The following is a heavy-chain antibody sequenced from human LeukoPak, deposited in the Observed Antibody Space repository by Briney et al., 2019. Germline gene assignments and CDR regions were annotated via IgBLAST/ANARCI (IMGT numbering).Heavy chain of an antibody. J-gene: IGHJ4*02. CDR3: ARLWSTDCSGGSCPHQPNY. Sequence: SETLSLTCTVSGGSISSGSYYWSWIRQPAGKGLEWIGRIYTSGSTNYNPSLKSRVTISVDTSKNQFSLKLSSVTAADTAVYYCARLWSTDCSGGSCPHQPNYWGQGTLVTVSS. D-gene: IGHD2-15*01. CDR1: GGSISSGSYY. CDR2: IYTSGST. V-gene: IGHV4-61*02.